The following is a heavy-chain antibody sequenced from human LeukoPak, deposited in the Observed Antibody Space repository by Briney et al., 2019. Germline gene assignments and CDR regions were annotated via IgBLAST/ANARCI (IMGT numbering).Heavy chain of an antibody. J-gene: IGHJ4*02. CDR3: ARGPELERFDY. Sequence: SVKVSCKASGGTFSSHAISRVRQAPGQGLEWMGGIIPIFGTANYAQKFQGRVTITTDESTSTAYMELSSLRSEDTAVYYCARGPELERFDYWGQGTLVTVSS. CDR2: IIPIFGTA. D-gene: IGHD1-1*01. CDR1: GGTFSSHA. V-gene: IGHV1-69*05.